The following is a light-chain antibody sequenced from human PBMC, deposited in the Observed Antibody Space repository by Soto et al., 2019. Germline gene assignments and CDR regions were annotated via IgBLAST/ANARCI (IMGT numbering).Light chain of an antibody. CDR3: QQYNSYSGT. CDR1: QSISSW. CDR2: DAS. Sequence: DIQMTKSPSTLSASVGDRVTITCRASQSISSWLAWYQQKPGKAPKLLIYDASSLESGGPSRFSGSGSGTEFTLTISSLQPDDFATYYCQQYNSYSGTFGQGTKLEIK. J-gene: IGKJ2*01. V-gene: IGKV1-5*01.